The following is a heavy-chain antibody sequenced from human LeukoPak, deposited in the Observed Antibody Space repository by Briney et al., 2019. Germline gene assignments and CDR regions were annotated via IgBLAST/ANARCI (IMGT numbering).Heavy chain of an antibody. Sequence: RPGGSLRLSCAASGFTFSSYAMSWVRQAPGKGLEWVSAISGSGGSAYYADSVKGRFTISRDNSKNTLYLQMNSLRAEDTAVYYCAKSPLELRFLEWLPVHLDYWGQGTLVTVSS. CDR3: AKSPLELRFLEWLPVHLDY. J-gene: IGHJ4*02. V-gene: IGHV3-23*01. CDR1: GFTFSSYA. CDR2: ISGSGGSA. D-gene: IGHD3-3*01.